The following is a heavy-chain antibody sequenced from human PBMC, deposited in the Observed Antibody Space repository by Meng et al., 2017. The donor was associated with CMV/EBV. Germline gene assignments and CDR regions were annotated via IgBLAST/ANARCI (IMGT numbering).Heavy chain of an antibody. J-gene: IGHJ4*02. V-gene: IGHV4-39*01. CDR1: GGSISSSSYY. D-gene: IGHD6-6*01. CDR3: ASYHRSSSIDY. Sequence: TCTVSGGSISSSSYYWGWIRQPPGKGLEWIGSIYYSGSTYYNPSLKSRVTISVDTSKNQFSLKLSSVTAADTAVYYCASYHRSSSIDYWGQGTLVTVSS. CDR2: IYYSGST.